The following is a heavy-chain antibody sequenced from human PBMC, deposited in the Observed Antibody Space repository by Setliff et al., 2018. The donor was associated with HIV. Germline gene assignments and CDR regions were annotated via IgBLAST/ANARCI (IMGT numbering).Heavy chain of an antibody. D-gene: IGHD6-19*01. CDR2: INPSGGST. V-gene: IGHV1-46*02. J-gene: IGHJ4*02. Sequence: GASVKVSCKASGYTFNNYGISWVRQAPGQGLEWMGIINPSGGSTSYAQKFQGRVTITRDTSANTAYMELSSLRSEDTAVYYCARGSCSGCYLSDYWGLGTLVTVSS. CDR3: ARGSCSGCYLSDY. CDR1: GYTFNNYG.